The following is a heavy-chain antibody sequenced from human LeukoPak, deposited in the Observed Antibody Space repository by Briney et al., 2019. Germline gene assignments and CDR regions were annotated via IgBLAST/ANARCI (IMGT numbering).Heavy chain of an antibody. CDR1: GDSITSHNW. J-gene: IGHJ4*02. D-gene: IGHD2/OR15-2a*01. CDR3: ASCLFDYYYFAQ. CDR2: IYHSGTT. Sequence: PSETLSLTCAVSGDSITSHNWWSWVRQSPGKGLEWIGEIYHSGTTNYSPPLKSRVTISVDKSKNQLSLELTSVTAADTAVYFCASCLFDYYYFAQWGQGTLVTVSS. V-gene: IGHV4-4*02.